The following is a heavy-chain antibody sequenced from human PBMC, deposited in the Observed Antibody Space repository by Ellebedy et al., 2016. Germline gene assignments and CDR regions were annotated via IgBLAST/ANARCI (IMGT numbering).Heavy chain of an antibody. V-gene: IGHV3-64*01. J-gene: IGHJ4*02. Sequence: GGSLRLSCAASGFTFNRYVMHWVRQAPGKGLEYVSAISSNGGITYYANSVKGRFTISRENSRNTLYSQMGSLRAEDMAVYYCVRVLDMGEKSQGFDYWGQGTLVTVSS. CDR1: GFTFNRYV. D-gene: IGHD2-2*03. CDR3: VRVLDMGEKSQGFDY. CDR2: ISSNGGIT.